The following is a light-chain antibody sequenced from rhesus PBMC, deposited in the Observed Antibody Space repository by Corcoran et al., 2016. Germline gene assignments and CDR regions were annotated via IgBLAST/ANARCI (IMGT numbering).Light chain of an antibody. CDR2: DAS. CDR1: QGISKY. Sequence: DIQMTQSPSSLSASVGDTVTITCQASQGISKYLAWYQQQPGKAPKLLIYDASTLQSGVPSRFSGSGSGTEFTLTISSLQPEDFATYYCQQHNSYPLTFGGGTKVELK. J-gene: IGKJ4*01. CDR3: QQHNSYPLT. V-gene: IGKV1-25*01.